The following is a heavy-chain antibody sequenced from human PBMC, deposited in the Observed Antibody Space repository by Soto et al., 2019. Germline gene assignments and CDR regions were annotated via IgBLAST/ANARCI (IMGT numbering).Heavy chain of an antibody. Sequence: QVQLVESGGGVVKTSGSLRLACAASGFTFSDYYMSWVRQAPGKGLEWVSYISSSGNTIYYADSVKGRFTISRDNAKNSVYLQRNSLRAEDTALYFCAKMSSENYYDPVFSWGQGTLVTVSS. J-gene: IGHJ5*02. CDR1: GFTFSDYY. CDR3: AKMSSENYYDPVFS. D-gene: IGHD3-22*01. CDR2: ISSSGNTI. V-gene: IGHV3-11*01.